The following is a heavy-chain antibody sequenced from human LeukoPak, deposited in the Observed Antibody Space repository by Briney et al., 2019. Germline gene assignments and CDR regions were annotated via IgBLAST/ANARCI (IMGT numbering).Heavy chain of an antibody. D-gene: IGHD3-10*01. V-gene: IGHV3-43*02. Sequence: GGSLRPSCAASGLTFDDYAMHWVRQAPGKGLEWVSLISGDGGSTYYADSVKGRFTISRDNSKNSLYLQMNSLRTEDTALYYCAKAMVRGVITPLIGYWGQGTLVTVSS. J-gene: IGHJ4*02. CDR2: ISGDGGST. CDR1: GLTFDDYA. CDR3: AKAMVRGVITPLIGY.